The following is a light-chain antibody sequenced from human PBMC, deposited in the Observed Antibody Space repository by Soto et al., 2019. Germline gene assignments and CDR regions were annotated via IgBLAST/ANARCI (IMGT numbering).Light chain of an antibody. Sequence: EIVMTQSPATLSVSPGERVTFSCRASQSVGTNLAWYQQRPGQAPRLLIHGASTRATDIPARFSGSGSGTEFSLTISSLQSEDFAVYYCQQYYNWPPLTFGGGTKVEIK. V-gene: IGKV3-15*01. CDR3: QQYYNWPPLT. CDR1: QSVGTN. CDR2: GAS. J-gene: IGKJ4*01.